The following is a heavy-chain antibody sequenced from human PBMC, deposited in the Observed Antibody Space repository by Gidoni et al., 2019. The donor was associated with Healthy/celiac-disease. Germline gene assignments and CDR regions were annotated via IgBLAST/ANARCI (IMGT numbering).Heavy chain of an antibody. CDR2: ISYDGSNK. Sequence: QVQLVESGGGVVQPGRSLRLSCAASGFPFSSYGLPWVRQAPGKGLEWVAVISYDGSNKYYADSVKGRFTISRDNSKNTLYLQMNSLRAEDTAVYYCAKDHIAVAGRGLYYYYGMDVWGQGTTVTVSS. D-gene: IGHD6-19*01. CDR3: AKDHIAVAGRGLYYYYGMDV. J-gene: IGHJ6*02. CDR1: GFPFSSYG. V-gene: IGHV3-30*18.